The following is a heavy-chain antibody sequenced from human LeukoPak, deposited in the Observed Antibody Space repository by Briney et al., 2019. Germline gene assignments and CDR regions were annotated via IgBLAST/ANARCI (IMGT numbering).Heavy chain of an antibody. J-gene: IGHJ4*02. D-gene: IGHD3-22*01. CDR1: GGSISNYY. V-gene: IGHV4-59*01. CDR2: IYYSGRT. CDR3: ARVGDSSGYYFDY. Sequence: SETLSLTCTVSGGSISNYYWSWIRQPPGKGLEWIGYIYYSGRTNYTPSLKSRVTISVDTSKNQFSLKLTSVTAADTAVYYCARVGDSSGYYFDYWGQGTLVTVSS.